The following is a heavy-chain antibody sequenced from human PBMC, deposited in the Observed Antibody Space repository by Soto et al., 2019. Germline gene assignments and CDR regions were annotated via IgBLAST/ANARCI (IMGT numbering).Heavy chain of an antibody. V-gene: IGHV3-23*01. D-gene: IGHD3-10*01. CDR1: GFTFSSYA. CDR3: AKVWYYGSGRSGGMDV. J-gene: IGHJ6*02. CDR2: ISGSGGST. Sequence: GGSLRLSCAASGFTFSSYAMSWVRQAPGKGLEWVSAISGSGGSTYYADSVKGRFTISRDNSKNTLYLQMNSLRAEDTAVYYCAKVWYYGSGRSGGMDVWGQGTTVTVSS.